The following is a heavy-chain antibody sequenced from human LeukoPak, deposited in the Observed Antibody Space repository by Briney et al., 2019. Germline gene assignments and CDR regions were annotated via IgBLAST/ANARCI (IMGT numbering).Heavy chain of an antibody. J-gene: IGHJ4*02. Sequence: GGSLRLSCAASGFTFSSYEMNWVRQAPGKGLGWVSYISSSGSTQYYADSVKGRFTISRDNAKNSLFLQMNSLRAEDTAVYYCARDGPRGIMGATYFDYWGQGTLVTVS. CDR2: ISSSGSTQ. V-gene: IGHV3-48*03. CDR1: GFTFSSYE. CDR3: ARDGPRGIMGATYFDY. D-gene: IGHD1-26*01.